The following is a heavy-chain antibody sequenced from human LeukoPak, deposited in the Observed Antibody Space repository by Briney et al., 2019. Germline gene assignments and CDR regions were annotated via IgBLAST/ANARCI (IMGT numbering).Heavy chain of an antibody. V-gene: IGHV3-48*03. D-gene: IGHD2-2*01. CDR3: ASQVETYYYYGMDV. J-gene: IGHJ6*02. CDR1: GFTFSSYE. Sequence: GGSLRLSCAASGFTFSSYEMNWVRQAPGKGLEWVSYISSSDSTIYYADSVKGRFTISRDNAKNSLYLQMNSLRAEDTAVYYCASQVETYYYYGMDVWGQGTTVTVSS. CDR2: ISSSDSTI.